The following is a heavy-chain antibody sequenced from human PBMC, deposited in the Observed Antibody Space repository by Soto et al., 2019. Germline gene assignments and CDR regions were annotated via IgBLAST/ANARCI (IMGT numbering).Heavy chain of an antibody. CDR2: ISYDGSNK. J-gene: IGHJ4*02. Sequence: GGSLRLSCAASGFTFSSYAMHWVRQAPGKGLEWVAVISYDGSNKYYADSVKGRFTISRDNSKNTLYLQMNSLRAEDTAVYYWAKLRPSYYDSSGYYQDFDYWGQGTLVTVSS. D-gene: IGHD3-22*01. V-gene: IGHV3-30-3*01. CDR1: GFTFSSYA. CDR3: AKLRPSYYDSSGYYQDFDY.